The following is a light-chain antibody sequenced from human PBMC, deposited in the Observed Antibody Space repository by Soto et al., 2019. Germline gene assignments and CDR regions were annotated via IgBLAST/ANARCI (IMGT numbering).Light chain of an antibody. V-gene: IGKV3-20*01. CDR2: GAS. CDR1: QSVSSSY. Sequence: IVLTQSPDTLSLSPGERATLSCRASQSVSSSYLSWYQQKPGQAPRLLIYGASSRATGIPDRFSGSGSGTDFSLTISRLEPEDFAVYYCQHFGSSPRYTFGQGTKLDIK. J-gene: IGKJ2*01. CDR3: QHFGSSPRYT.